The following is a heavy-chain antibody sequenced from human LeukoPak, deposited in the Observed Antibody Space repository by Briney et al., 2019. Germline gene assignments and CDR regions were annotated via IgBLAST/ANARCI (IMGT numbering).Heavy chain of an antibody. CDR2: TIPIFGTA. CDR1: GGTFSSYA. J-gene: IGHJ6*02. CDR3: ARVTLGYSRSGDNYYYYGMDV. D-gene: IGHD6-13*01. V-gene: IGHV1-69*13. Sequence: GASVKVSCKASGGTFSSYAISWVRQAPGQGLEWMGGTIPIFGTANYAQKFQGRVTITADESTSTAYMELSSLRSEDTAVYYCARVTLGYSRSGDNYYYYGMDVWGQGTTVSVSS.